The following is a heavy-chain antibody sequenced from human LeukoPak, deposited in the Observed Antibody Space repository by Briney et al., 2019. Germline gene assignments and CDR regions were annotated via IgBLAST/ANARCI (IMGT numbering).Heavy chain of an antibody. D-gene: IGHD3-9*01. J-gene: IGHJ4*02. V-gene: IGHV3-20*04. CDR1: GFTFDDFA. CDR3: AKEGYDILTGYCDY. Sequence: GGSLRLSCAASGFTFDDFAMSWVRQAPGKGLEWVSGINWNGGSTGYAGSVKGRFTISRDNSKNTLYLQMNSLRTEDTAVYYCAKEGYDILTGYCDYWGQGTLVTVSS. CDR2: INWNGGST.